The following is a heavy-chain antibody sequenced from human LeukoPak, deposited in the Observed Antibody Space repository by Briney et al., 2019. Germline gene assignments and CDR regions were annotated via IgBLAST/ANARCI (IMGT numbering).Heavy chain of an antibody. D-gene: IGHD3-9*01. J-gene: IGHJ6*02. CDR1: GGSFSGYY. Sequence: SETLSLTCVVYGGSFSGYYWSWIRQPPGKGLEWMGEINHSGSTNYNPSLKSRVTISVDTSKNQFSLKLSSVTAADTAVYYCARKDDILTGYTPNGMDVWGQGTTVTVSS. CDR2: INHSGST. CDR3: ARKDDILTGYTPNGMDV. V-gene: IGHV4-34*01.